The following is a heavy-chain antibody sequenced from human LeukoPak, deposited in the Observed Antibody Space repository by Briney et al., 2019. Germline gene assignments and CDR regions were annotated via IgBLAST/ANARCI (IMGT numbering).Heavy chain of an antibody. CDR2: ISAYNGNT. D-gene: IGHD1-26*01. CDR1: GGTFTSYG. Sequence: ASVKVSCKASGGTFTSYGISWVRQAPGQGLEWMGWISAYNGNTNYAQKFQGRVTMTEDTSTDTAYMELSSLRSEDTAVYYCATGPKWELRDDYWGQGTLVTVSS. V-gene: IGHV1-18*01. CDR3: ATGPKWELRDDY. J-gene: IGHJ4*02.